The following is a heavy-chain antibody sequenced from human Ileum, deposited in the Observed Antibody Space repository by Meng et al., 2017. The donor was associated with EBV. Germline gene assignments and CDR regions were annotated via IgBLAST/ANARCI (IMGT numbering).Heavy chain of an antibody. D-gene: IGHD5-24*01. J-gene: IGHJ4*02. CDR3: VRTLERGDY. Sequence: QVELVQSGAEEKKPGASVKVSCKASGYTFTNYDISWVRQATGQGLEWMGWMNPKTGTAHYAQKFQGRVSMTRDTSITTAYMELSSLTSEDTAVYYCVRTLERGDYWGQGTLVTVSS. V-gene: IGHV1-8*01. CDR2: MNPKTGTA. CDR1: GYTFTNYD.